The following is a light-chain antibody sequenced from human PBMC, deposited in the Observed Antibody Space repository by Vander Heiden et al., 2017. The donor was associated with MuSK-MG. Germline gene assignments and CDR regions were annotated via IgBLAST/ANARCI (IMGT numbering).Light chain of an antibody. CDR1: QSISTY. CDR2: GAS. Sequence: DIQMTQSPSSLSASVGDRVTITCRASQSISTYLHWYQQKPGKAPKLLIYGASNLQSGVPSRFSGSGYGTDFTLTISSLQPEDFARYYCQQSDSYPPYTFGQGTKLEI. V-gene: IGKV1-39*01. J-gene: IGKJ2*01. CDR3: QQSDSYPPYT.